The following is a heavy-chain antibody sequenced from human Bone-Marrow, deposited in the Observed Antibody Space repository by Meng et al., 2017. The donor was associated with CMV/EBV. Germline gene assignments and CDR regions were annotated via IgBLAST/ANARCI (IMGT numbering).Heavy chain of an antibody. V-gene: IGHV3-72*01. CDR3: AREFWSYYDYVWGSYHAKSHYYGMDV. D-gene: IGHD3-16*02. CDR1: GFTFSDHY. J-gene: IGHJ6*02. CDR2: TRNKANSYTT. Sequence: GESLKISCAASGFTFSDHYMDWVRQAPGKGLEWVGRTRNKANSYTTEYAASVKGRFTISRDDSKNSLYLQMNSLKTEDTAVYYCAREFWSYYDYVWGSYHAKSHYYGMDVWGQGTTVTVSS.